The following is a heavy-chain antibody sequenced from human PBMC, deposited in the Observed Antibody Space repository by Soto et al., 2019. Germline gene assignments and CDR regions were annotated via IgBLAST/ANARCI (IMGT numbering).Heavy chain of an antibody. CDR2: INHSGST. CDR3: ARDYYDSSDYTTNGFDP. J-gene: IGHJ5*02. Sequence: SETLSLTCTVSGGSISSGGYYWSWIRQHPGKGLEWIGEINHSGSTNYNPSLKSRVTISVDTSKNQFSLKLTSVTAADTAVYYCARDYYDSSDYTTNGFDPWGQGTLVTVSS. V-gene: IGHV4-31*03. CDR1: GGSISSGGYY. D-gene: IGHD3-22*01.